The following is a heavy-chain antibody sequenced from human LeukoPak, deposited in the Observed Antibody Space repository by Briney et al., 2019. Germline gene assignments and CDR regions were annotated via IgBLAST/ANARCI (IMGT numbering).Heavy chain of an antibody. CDR2: FDPEDGET. V-gene: IGHV1-24*01. J-gene: IGHJ6*02. Sequence: GASVKVSCTVSGYTLTELSMHWVRQAPGKGLEWMGGFDPEDGETIYAQKFQGRVTMTEDTSTDTAYMELSSLRSEDTAVYYCATPSTAMAQYYYYGMDVWGQGTTVTVSS. D-gene: IGHD5-18*01. CDR3: ATPSTAMAQYYYYGMDV. CDR1: GYTLTELS.